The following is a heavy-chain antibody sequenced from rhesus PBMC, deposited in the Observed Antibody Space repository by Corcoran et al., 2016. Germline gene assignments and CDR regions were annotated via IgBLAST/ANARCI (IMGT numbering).Heavy chain of an antibody. CDR1: GYTFTAHY. J-gene: IGHJ4*01. V-gene: IGHV1-111*02. CDR2: VDPEDGEA. CDR3: ARQDGYSSGWSPIDY. D-gene: IGHD6S26*01. Sequence: EVQLVQSGAEGKKPGASVKISCKASGYTFTAHYLNWVRQAPGKGLEWMGRVDPEDGEADYAQKFQDRGTITADMSTDTAYMELSSLRSEDTAVYYCARQDGYSSGWSPIDYWGQGVLVTVSS.